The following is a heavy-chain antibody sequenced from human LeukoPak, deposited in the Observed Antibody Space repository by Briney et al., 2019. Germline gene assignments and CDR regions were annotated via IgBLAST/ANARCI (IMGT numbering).Heavy chain of an antibody. CDR3: AKGVRLWFAFYFDY. V-gene: IGHV3-23*01. CDR1: DFTLSNYA. CDR2: ISGNGYNT. J-gene: IGHJ4*02. D-gene: IGHD3-10*01. Sequence: GGSLRLSCAASDFTLSNYAMSWFSQAPGKGLEWVSSISGNGYNTYYAASVKDRFTISGDSSTNTLTLQMHRLRAEDTAVYYCAKGVRLWFAFYFDYWGQGTLVTVSS.